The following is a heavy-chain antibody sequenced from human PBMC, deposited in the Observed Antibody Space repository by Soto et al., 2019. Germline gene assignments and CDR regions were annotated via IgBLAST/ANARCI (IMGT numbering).Heavy chain of an antibody. CDR3: TTALTLVRGLMNHDY. CDR1: GFTFSSYA. Sequence: PGGSLRLSCAASGFTFSSYAMSWVRQAPGKGLEWVSAISGSGGSTYYADYAAPVKGRFTISRDDSKTTLYLQMNSLKTEDTAVYYCTTALTLVRGLMNHDYWGQGTLVPVSS. CDR2: ISGSGGST. V-gene: IGHV3-23*01. J-gene: IGHJ4*02. D-gene: IGHD3-10*01.